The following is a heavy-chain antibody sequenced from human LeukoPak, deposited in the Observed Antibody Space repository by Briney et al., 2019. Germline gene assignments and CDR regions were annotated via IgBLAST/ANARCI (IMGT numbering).Heavy chain of an antibody. V-gene: IGHV3-53*01. Sequence: GGSLRLSCTVSGFTVSSDSMSWVRQAPGKGLEWVSFIYSGGSTHYSDSVKGRFTISRDNSKNTLYLQMNSLRAEDTAVYYCAKELWFGELLSPRGWFDPWGQGTLVTVSS. CDR1: GFTVSSDS. CDR3: AKELWFGELLSPRGWFDP. D-gene: IGHD3-10*01. CDR2: IYSGGST. J-gene: IGHJ5*02.